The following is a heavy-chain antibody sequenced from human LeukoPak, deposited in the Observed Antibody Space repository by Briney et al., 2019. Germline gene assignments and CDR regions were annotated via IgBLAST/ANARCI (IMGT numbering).Heavy chain of an antibody. CDR2: ISYDGSNK. D-gene: IGHD6-19*01. CDR1: GFTFSSYG. J-gene: IGHJ6*02. Sequence: GGSLRLSCAASGFTFSSYGMHWVRQAPGKGLEWVAVISYDGSNKYYADSVKGRFTISRDNSKNTLYLQMNSLRAEDTAVYYCAKSHSSGWYSYYYGMGVWGQGTTVTVSS. CDR3: AKSHSSGWYSYYYGMGV. V-gene: IGHV3-30*18.